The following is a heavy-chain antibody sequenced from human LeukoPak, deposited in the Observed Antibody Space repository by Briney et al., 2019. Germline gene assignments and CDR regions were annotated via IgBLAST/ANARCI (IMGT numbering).Heavy chain of an antibody. CDR3: AKKYYYGSGSYIFHFDH. D-gene: IGHD3-10*01. CDR2: ISGSGGST. Sequence: GGSLRLSCAASGFTFSSYAMSWVRQAPGKGLELVSAISGSGGSTYYADSVKGRFTISRDNSKNTLYLQMNSLRAEDTALYYCAKKYYYGSGSYIFHFDHWGQGTPVTVSS. V-gene: IGHV3-23*01. J-gene: IGHJ4*02. CDR1: GFTFSSYA.